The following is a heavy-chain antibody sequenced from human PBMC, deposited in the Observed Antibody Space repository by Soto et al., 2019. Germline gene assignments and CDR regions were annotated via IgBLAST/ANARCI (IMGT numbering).Heavy chain of an antibody. V-gene: IGHV4-59*01. CDR2: IYYSGST. CDR1: GGSISSYY. D-gene: IGHD3-9*01. CDR3: ARDASPGYFDWSRPKYYYCGMDV. J-gene: IGHJ6*02. Sequence: SETLSLTCTVSGGSISSYYWSWIRQPPGKGLEWIGYIYYSGSTNYNPFLKSRVTISVDTSKNQFSLKLSSVTAADTAVYYCARDASPGYFDWSRPKYYYCGMDVWGQGTTVTVSS.